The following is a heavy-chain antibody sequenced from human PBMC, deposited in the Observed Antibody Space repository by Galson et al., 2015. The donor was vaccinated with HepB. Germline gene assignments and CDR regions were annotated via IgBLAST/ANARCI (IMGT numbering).Heavy chain of an antibody. CDR1: GFAFSRYA. Sequence: SLRLSCAASGFAFSRYAMSWVRQAPGKGLEWVSAISGSDDSTYFADSGKGRFSIFRDNSKNTLYLQLNSLRAEDTAVYYCMRDGIYCSGGFCHPYWGQGTLVTVSS. J-gene: IGHJ4*02. CDR2: ISGSDDST. D-gene: IGHD2-15*01. V-gene: IGHV3-23*01. CDR3: MRDGIYCSGGFCHPY.